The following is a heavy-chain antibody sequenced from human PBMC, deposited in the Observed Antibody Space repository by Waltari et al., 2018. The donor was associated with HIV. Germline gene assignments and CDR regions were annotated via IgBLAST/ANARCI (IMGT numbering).Heavy chain of an antibody. J-gene: IGHJ4*02. D-gene: IGHD5-12*01. CDR2: IYYSGST. Sequence: QLQLQESGPGLVKPSETLSLTCTVSGGSISSSSYYWGWIRQPPGKGLEWIGSIYYSGSTYYNPSLKSRVTISVDTSKNQFSLKLSSVTAADTAVYYCARHGRNEVATTPFDYWGQGTLVTVSS. CDR3: ARHGRNEVATTPFDY. CDR1: GGSISSSSYY. V-gene: IGHV4-39*01.